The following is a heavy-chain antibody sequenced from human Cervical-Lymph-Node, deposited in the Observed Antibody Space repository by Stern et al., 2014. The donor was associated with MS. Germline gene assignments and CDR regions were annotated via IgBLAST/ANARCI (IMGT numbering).Heavy chain of an antibody. Sequence: VQLVESGGGLVQPGGSLRLSCAASGFTFSSYWMSWVRQAPGKGLEWVANIKQDGSEKYYVDSVKGRFTISRDNAKNSLYLQMNSLRAEDTAVYYCARHHPAAAGACIDYWGQGTLVTVSS. J-gene: IGHJ4*02. CDR3: ARHHPAAAGACIDY. CDR2: IKQDGSEK. CDR1: GFTFSSYW. V-gene: IGHV3-7*03. D-gene: IGHD6-13*01.